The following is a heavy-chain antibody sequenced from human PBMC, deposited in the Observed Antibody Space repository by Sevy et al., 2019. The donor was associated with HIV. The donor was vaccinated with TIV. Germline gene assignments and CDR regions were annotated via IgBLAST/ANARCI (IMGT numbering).Heavy chain of an antibody. V-gene: IGHV1-2*02. D-gene: IGHD2-2*01. Sequence: ASVKVSCKASGYTFTGYYMHWVRQAPGQGLEWMGWINPNSGGTNYAPKFQGRVTMTRDTSISTAYMELSRLRSDDTAVYYCAGYCSSTSCLLPDYWGQGTLVTVSS. CDR2: INPNSGGT. CDR1: GYTFTGYY. CDR3: AGYCSSTSCLLPDY. J-gene: IGHJ4*02.